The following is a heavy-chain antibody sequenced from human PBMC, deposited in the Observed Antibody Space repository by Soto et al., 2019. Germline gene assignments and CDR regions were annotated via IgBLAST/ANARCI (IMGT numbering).Heavy chain of an antibody. D-gene: IGHD2-2*01. CDR1: GYTFNSYG. V-gene: IGHV1-18*01. CDR2: VSAYKANS. Sequence: ASVKVSCKASGYTFNSYGISWVRQAPGQGLEWMGWVSAYKANSNYAQKFQGRVTMTTDTSTSTAYLELRSLRSDDTAVYYCARALSLPAARQIYHYYYYMDVWGKGTTVTVSS. CDR3: ARALSLPAARQIYHYYYYMDV. J-gene: IGHJ6*03.